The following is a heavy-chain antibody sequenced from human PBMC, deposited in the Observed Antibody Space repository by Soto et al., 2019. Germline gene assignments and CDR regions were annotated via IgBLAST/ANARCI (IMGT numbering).Heavy chain of an antibody. V-gene: IGHV3-30-3*01. D-gene: IGHD4-17*01. CDR2: ISYDGSNK. J-gene: IGHJ4*02. Sequence: GGSLRLSWAASGVSFSSYAMRWVRQAPGKGLEWVAVISYDGSNKYYADSVKGRFTISRDNSKNTLYLQMNSLRAEDTAVYYCARDPTTVTSWIGEYYFDYWGQGTLVTVSS. CDR1: GVSFSSYA. CDR3: ARDPTTVTSWIGEYYFDY.